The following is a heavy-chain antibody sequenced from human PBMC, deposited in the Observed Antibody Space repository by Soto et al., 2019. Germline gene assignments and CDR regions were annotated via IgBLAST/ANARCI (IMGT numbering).Heavy chain of an antibody. CDR2: ISYDGSNK. D-gene: IGHD1-7*01. CDR1: GFTFSSYA. Sequence: GGSLRLSCAASGFTFSSYAMHWVRQAPGKGLEWVAVISYDGSNKYYADSVKGRFTISRDDSKNTLYLQMNSLRAEDTAVYYCARDPVLPGITGNTIPYYYGMDVWGQGTTVTVYS. CDR3: ARDPVLPGITGNTIPYYYGMDV. J-gene: IGHJ6*02. V-gene: IGHV3-30-3*01.